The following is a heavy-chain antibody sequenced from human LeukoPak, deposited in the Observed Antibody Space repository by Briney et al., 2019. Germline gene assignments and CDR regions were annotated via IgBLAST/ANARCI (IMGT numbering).Heavy chain of an antibody. CDR1: GFTVSSNY. CDR3: ARATYYYDSSGYYFDY. Sequence: GGSLRLSCAASGFTVSSNYMSWVRQAPGKWLEWVSVIYSGGSTYYADSVKGRFTISRDNSKNTLYLQMNSLRAEDTAVYYCARATYYYDSSGYYFDYWGQGTLVTVSS. CDR2: IYSGGST. V-gene: IGHV3-53*01. J-gene: IGHJ4*02. D-gene: IGHD3-22*01.